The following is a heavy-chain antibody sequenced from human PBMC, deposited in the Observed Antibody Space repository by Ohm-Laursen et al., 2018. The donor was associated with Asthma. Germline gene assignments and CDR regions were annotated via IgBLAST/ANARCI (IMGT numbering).Heavy chain of an antibody. CDR2: IYYSGST. CDR1: GGSISSYY. D-gene: IGHD3-10*01. J-gene: IGHJ4*02. V-gene: IGHV4-59*01. CDR3: ARSYYGSGSLDY. Sequence: SETLSLTCTVSGGSISSYYWSWIRQPPGKGLEWIGNIYYSGSTNYNPSLKSRVTISVDTSKNQFSLKLSSVTAADTAVYYCARSYYGSGSLDYWGQGTLVTVSS.